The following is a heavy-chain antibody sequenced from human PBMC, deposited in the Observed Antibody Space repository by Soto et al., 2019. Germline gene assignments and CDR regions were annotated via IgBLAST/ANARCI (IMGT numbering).Heavy chain of an antibody. Sequence: QVHLVQSGAEVKKPGASVKVSCKGSGYGFTTYGITWVRQAPGQGLAWMAWISAHNGNTNYAQKLQGRVTVTRDTSTSTAYMERRSLRSDDTAVYYCARGRYGDYWGQGALVTVSS. D-gene: IGHD1-1*01. CDR3: ARGRYGDY. V-gene: IGHV1-18*01. CDR2: ISAHNGNT. CDR1: GYGFTTYG. J-gene: IGHJ4*02.